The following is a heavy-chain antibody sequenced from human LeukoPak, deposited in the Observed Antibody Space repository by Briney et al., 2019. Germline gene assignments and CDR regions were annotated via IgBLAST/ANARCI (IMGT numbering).Heavy chain of an antibody. J-gene: IGHJ4*02. CDR1: GFTFSSYG. CDR3: ARDPAAGNLDY. V-gene: IGHV3-33*01. CDR2: IWYDGSNK. Sequence: GRSLRLSCAASGFTFSSYGMHWVRQAPGKGLEWVAVIWYDGSNKYYADSVKGRFTISRDNSKNTLYLQMNSLRAEDTAVYYCARDPAAGNLDYWGQGTLVTVSS. D-gene: IGHD6-13*01.